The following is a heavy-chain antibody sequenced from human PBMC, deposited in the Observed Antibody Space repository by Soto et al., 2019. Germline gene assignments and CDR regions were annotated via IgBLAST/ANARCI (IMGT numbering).Heavy chain of an antibody. J-gene: IGHJ4*02. CDR3: ARDHNRRGYFDY. CDR1: GGSVSSGGFY. CDR2: IYYSGST. V-gene: IGHV4-31*03. Sequence: PSETLSLTCTVSGGSVSSGGFYWSWIRQLPGKGLEWLGHIYYSGSTYFNPSLKSRLTMSLDTSNNPFSLELSSMTAADTAVYYCARDHNRRGYFDYWGQGTLVTVSS.